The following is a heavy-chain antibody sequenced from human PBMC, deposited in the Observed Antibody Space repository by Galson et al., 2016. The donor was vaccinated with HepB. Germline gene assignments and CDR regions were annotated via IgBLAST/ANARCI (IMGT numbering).Heavy chain of an antibody. Sequence: SVKVSCKASGGTFSSYDISWVRQAPGQGLEWMGGIIPMFGTPNYAQNFQGRVTITADESTSTAYMELSSLRSEDTAVYYCARGREEVVTATAGGMDVWGQGTTVTVSS. CDR3: ARGREEVVTATAGGMDV. CDR2: IIPMFGTP. V-gene: IGHV1-69*13. D-gene: IGHD2-21*02. J-gene: IGHJ6*02. CDR1: GGTFSSYD.